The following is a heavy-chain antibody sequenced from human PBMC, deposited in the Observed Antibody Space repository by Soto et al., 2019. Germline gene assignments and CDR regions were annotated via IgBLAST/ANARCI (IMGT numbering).Heavy chain of an antibody. CDR1: GFTFSSYG. Sequence: LRLSCAASGFTFSSYGMHWVRQAPGKGLEWVAVIWYDGSNKYYADSVKGRFTISRDNSKNTLYLQMNSLRAEDTAVYYCARDLVAYSSSSAFDIWGQGTMVTVSS. V-gene: IGHV3-33*01. CDR3: ARDLVAYSSSSAFDI. D-gene: IGHD6-6*01. CDR2: IWYDGSNK. J-gene: IGHJ3*02.